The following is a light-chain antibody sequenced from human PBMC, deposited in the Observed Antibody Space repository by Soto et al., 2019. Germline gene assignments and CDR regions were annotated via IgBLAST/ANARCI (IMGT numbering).Light chain of an antibody. CDR2: GNS. CDR1: DSNIGARYH. V-gene: IGLV1-40*01. J-gene: IGLJ3*02. Sequence: QSVLTQPPSVSGAPGQRVTISCTGSDSNIGARYHVHWYQQLPGKAPRLIIYGNSNRPSGVPDRFSGSKSGTSGSLDITGLQAEDEADYYCQSYDSSLSVWMFGGGTKLTVL. CDR3: QSYDSSLSVWM.